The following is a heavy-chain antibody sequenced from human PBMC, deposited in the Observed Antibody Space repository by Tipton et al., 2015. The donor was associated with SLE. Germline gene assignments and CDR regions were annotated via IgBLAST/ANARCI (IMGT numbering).Heavy chain of an antibody. CDR1: GFTFSSYG. Sequence: SLRLSCAASGFTFSSYGMHWVRQAPGKGLEWVSAISGSGGSTYYADSVKGRFTISRDNSKNTLYLQMNSLRAEDTAVYYCARDYCGGDCHRPYYFDYWGQGTLVTVSS. J-gene: IGHJ4*02. V-gene: IGHV3-23*01. D-gene: IGHD2-21*01. CDR3: ARDYCGGDCHRPYYFDY. CDR2: ISGSGGST.